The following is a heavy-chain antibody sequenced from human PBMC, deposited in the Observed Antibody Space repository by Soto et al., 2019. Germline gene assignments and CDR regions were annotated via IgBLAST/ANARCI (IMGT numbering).Heavy chain of an antibody. CDR2: IYYSGST. CDR3: ARGLACGGYFYPQFDY. D-gene: IGHD2-21*02. J-gene: IGHJ4*02. V-gene: IGHV4-30-4*01. Sequence: PSETLSLTCTVSGGSISSGDYYWSWIRQHPGKGLEWIGYIYYSGSTYYNPSLKRRVTISVDTSKNQFSLKLISVTAADTAVYYCARGLACGGYFYPQFDYWGQGTLVTVSS. CDR1: GGSISSGDYY.